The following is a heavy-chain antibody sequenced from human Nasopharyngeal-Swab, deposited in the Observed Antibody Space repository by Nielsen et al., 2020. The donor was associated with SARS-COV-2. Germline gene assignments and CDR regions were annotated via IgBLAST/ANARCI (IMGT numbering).Heavy chain of an antibody. D-gene: IGHD3-16*01. CDR1: GFSFSIYG. CDR3: ASHRGGVT. J-gene: IGHJ5*02. CDR2: IRYDGSNT. V-gene: IGHV3-30*02. Sequence: GESLKISCAASGFSFSIYGMHWVRQAPGKRLEWVAYIRYDGSNTYYEDSVKGRFTISRDNSKNTLYLQMNSLRAEDTAVYYCASHRGGVTWGQGTLVTVSS.